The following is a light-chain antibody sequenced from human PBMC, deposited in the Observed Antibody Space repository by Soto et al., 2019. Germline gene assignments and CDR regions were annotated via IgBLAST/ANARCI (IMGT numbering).Light chain of an antibody. J-gene: IGLJ2*01. CDR2: AVS. V-gene: IGLV2-8*01. CDR1: SSDVGGYNS. Sequence: QSVLTQPPSASGSPGQSVTISCTGTSSDVGGYNSVSWYQQHPGKAPRLMIYAVSKRPSGVPDRFSGSKSGSTASLTVSGLQAEDEADYYCSSYAGMLVFGGGTKLTVL. CDR3: SSYAGMLV.